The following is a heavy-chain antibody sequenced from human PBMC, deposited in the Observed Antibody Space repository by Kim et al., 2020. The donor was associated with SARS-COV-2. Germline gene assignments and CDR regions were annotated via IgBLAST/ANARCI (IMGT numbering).Heavy chain of an antibody. CDR3: ARDGRAVAGTLPFDY. CDR2: ISAYNGNT. Sequence: ASVKVSCKASGYTFTSYGISWVRQAPGQGLEWMGWISAYNGNTNYAQKLHGRVTMTTDTSTSTAYMELRSLRSDDTAVYYCARDGRAVAGTLPFDYWGQGTLVTVSS. D-gene: IGHD6-19*01. J-gene: IGHJ4*02. CDR1: GYTFTSYG. V-gene: IGHV1-18*01.